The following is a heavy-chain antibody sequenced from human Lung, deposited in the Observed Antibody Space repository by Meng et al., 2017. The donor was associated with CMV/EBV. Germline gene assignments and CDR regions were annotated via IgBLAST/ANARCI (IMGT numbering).Heavy chain of an antibody. CDR2: INPGSGAT. V-gene: IGHV1-46*01. Sequence: CCKASGYSISSYSLHWRRHARGQGLEWMEIINPGSGATRSAHRFQGRVTMTRDTSTSTVYMELSSLRSEDTAMYYCARANYFEWFDPWGQGTLVTVSS. CDR3: ARANYFEWFDP. CDR1: GYSISSYS. D-gene: IGHD2/OR15-2a*01. J-gene: IGHJ5*02.